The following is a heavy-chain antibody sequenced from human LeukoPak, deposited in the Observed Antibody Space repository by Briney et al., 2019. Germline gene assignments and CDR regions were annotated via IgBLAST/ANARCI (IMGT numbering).Heavy chain of an antibody. D-gene: IGHD4-17*01. CDR3: AKDAHTYGDLRYNWFDP. CDR2: IYYSGST. CDR1: GGSISSYY. Sequence: SETLSLTCTVSGGSISSYYWSWIRQSPGKGLEWIGYIYYSGSTNYNPSLKSRVTISVDTSKNQFSLKLSSVTAADTAVYYCAKDAHTYGDLRYNWFDPWGQGTLVTVSS. J-gene: IGHJ5*02. V-gene: IGHV4-59*01.